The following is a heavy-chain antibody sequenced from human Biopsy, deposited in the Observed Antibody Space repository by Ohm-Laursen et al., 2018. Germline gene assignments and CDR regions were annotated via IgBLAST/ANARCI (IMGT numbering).Heavy chain of an antibody. CDR3: ARLNSGTYDASDL. CDR1: GFAFNLYE. D-gene: IGHD1-26*01. Sequence: SLRLSCSASGFAFNLYEMNWVRQAPGKGMEWTSYIYGGGSPVSYADSVKGRFTISRDNAQNSLYLHMNSLGAEDTAAYYCARLNSGTYDASDLWGQGTMVIVSS. J-gene: IGHJ3*01. CDR2: IYGGGSPV. V-gene: IGHV3-48*03.